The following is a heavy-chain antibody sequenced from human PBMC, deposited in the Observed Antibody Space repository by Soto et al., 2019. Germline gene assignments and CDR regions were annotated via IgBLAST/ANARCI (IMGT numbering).Heavy chain of an antibody. CDR3: ARIGYCSGGSCYESGSIDY. V-gene: IGHV1-18*01. D-gene: IGHD2-15*01. CDR2: ISAYNGNT. Sequence: GASVKVSCKAPGYTFTSYGISWVRQAPGQGLEWMGWISAYNGNTNYAQKLQGRVTMTTDTSTSTAYMELRSLRSDDTAVYYCARIGYCSGGSCYESGSIDYWGQGTLVTVSS. CDR1: GYTFTSYG. J-gene: IGHJ4*02.